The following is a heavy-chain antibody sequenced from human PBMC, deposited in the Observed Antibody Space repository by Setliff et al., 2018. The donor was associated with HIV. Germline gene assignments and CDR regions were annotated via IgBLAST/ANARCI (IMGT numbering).Heavy chain of an antibody. CDR3: ANMQWASNAWYSFDY. CDR1: GYTFSSYW. Sequence: GGSLRLSCAASGYTFSSYWMAWVRQCPGKGLEWVANIQQHGSEIHYVASVEGRFTITRDNAKNSLYLQMNSLRAEDTAVYYCANMQWASNAWYSFDYWGQGTLVTVSS. V-gene: IGHV3-7*05. D-gene: IGHD6-19*01. CDR2: IQQHGSEI. J-gene: IGHJ4*02.